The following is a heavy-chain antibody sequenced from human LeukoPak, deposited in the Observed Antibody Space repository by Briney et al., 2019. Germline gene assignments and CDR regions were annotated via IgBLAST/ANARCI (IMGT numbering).Heavy chain of an antibody. CDR3: ARGRKQAVAGTSYYYMDV. Sequence: ASVKVSCKASGYTFTSYDINWVRQATGQGLEWMGWMNPNSGNTGYAQKFQGRVTMTRNTSISTAYMELSSLRSEDTAVYYCARGRKQAVAGTSYYYMDVWGKGTTVTVSS. V-gene: IGHV1-8*01. D-gene: IGHD6-19*01. CDR1: GYTFTSYD. CDR2: MNPNSGNT. J-gene: IGHJ6*03.